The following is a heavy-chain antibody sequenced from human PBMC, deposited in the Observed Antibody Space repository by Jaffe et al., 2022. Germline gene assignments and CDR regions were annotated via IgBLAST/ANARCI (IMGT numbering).Heavy chain of an antibody. V-gene: IGHV3-30*02. CDR1: GFTFSSYG. J-gene: IGHJ4*02. Sequence: QVQLVESGGGVVQPGGSLRLSCAASGFTFSSYGMHWVRQAPGKGLEWVAFIRYDGSNKYYADSVKGRFTISRDNSKNTLYLQMNSLRAEDTAVYYCAKDRDSLFRRRRRGFDYWGQGTLVTVSS. CDR3: AKDRDSLFRRRRRGFDY. CDR2: IRYDGSNK. D-gene: IGHD2-15*01.